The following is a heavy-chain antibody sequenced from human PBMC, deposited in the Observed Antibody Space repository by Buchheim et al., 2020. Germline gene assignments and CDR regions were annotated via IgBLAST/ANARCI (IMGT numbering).Heavy chain of an antibody. V-gene: IGHV4-34*01. D-gene: IGHD6-6*01. Sequence: QVQLQQWGAGLLKPSETLSLTCAVYGGSFSGYYWSWIRQPPGKGLEWIREINHSGSTNYNPSLKSSVTISVDKSKNQFSLKLSSVTAADTAVYYCARGGIAARHFDYWGQGTL. J-gene: IGHJ4*02. CDR1: GGSFSGYY. CDR2: INHSGST. CDR3: ARGGIAARHFDY.